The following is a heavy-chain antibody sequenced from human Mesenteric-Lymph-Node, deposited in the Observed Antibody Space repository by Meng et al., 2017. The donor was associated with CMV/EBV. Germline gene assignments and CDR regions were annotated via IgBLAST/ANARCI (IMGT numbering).Heavy chain of an antibody. J-gene: IGHJ3*02. Sequence: GESLKISCAASGFTFSNYEMNWVRQAPGKGLEWVSNIGSSGSAIYYADPVKGRFPISRDNAKNSLYLQMNSLRTEDTAVYYCARVFDIWGQGTLVTVSS. CDR3: ARVFDI. V-gene: IGHV3-48*03. CDR2: IGSSGSAI. CDR1: GFTFSNYE.